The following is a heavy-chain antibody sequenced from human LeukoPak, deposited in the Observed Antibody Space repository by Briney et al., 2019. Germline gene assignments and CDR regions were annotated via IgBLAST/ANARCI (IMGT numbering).Heavy chain of an antibody. J-gene: IGHJ6*03. Sequence: GGSLRLSCAASGFTFSSYGMSWVRQAPGKGLEWVSAISGSGGSTYYAGSVKGRFTISRDNSKNTLYLQMNSLRAEDTAVYYCAKGRDYYYYYMDVWGKGTTVTISS. CDR1: GFTFSSYG. CDR3: AKGRDYYYYYMDV. V-gene: IGHV3-23*01. CDR2: ISGSGGST.